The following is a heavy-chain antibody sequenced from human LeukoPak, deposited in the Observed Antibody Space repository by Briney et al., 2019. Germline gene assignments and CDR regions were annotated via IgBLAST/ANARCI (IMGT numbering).Heavy chain of an antibody. Sequence: PSETLSLTCTVSGHSISGFCWSWIRQSPGKGLEWIAYIFDSGSTNTNPSLKTRVTTSVDRSKNQFSLQLNSVTAADTAVYYCARGSGSYTITPFDYWGQGSLVTVSS. V-gene: IGHV4-59*01. J-gene: IGHJ4*02. CDR2: IFDSGST. CDR3: ARGSGSYTITPFDY. CDR1: GHSISGFC. D-gene: IGHD3-10*01.